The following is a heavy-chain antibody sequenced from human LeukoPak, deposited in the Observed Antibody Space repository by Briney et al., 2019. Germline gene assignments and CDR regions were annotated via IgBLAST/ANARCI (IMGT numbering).Heavy chain of an antibody. D-gene: IGHD2-21*02. CDR3: ARHMSVTYDAFDL. J-gene: IGHJ3*01. CDR1: GGSISNYF. Sequence: SETLSLTCTVSGGSISNYFWNWIRQPAGRGLEWIGRIYTSGSTNYNPSLKSRVTISVDTSKTHFSLELTSVTAADTAVYYCARHMSVTYDAFDLWGRGTMVTVSS. CDR2: IYTSGST. V-gene: IGHV4-4*07.